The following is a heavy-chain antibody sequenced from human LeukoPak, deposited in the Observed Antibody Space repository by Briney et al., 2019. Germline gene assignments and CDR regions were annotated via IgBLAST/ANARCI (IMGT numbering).Heavy chain of an antibody. Sequence: EASVKVSFKASAYTFTGYYMHWVRQAPGQGLEWMGWINPNSGGTNYAQKFQGRVTMTRDTSISTAYMELSRLRSDDTAVCYCAREKVGIPAFDIWGQGTVVSVSS. CDR3: AREKVGIPAFDI. D-gene: IGHD2-21*01. CDR1: AYTFTGYY. CDR2: INPNSGGT. V-gene: IGHV1-2*02. J-gene: IGHJ3*02.